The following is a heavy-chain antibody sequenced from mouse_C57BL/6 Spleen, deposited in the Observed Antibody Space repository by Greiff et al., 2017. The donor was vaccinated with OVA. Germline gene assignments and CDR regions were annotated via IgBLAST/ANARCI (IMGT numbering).Heavy chain of an antibody. Sequence: EVKLVESVAELVRPGASVKLSCTASGFNIKNTYMHWVKQRPEQGLEWIGRIDPANGNTKYAPKFPGKATITADTSSNTAYLQLSSLTSEDTAIYYCARSLATVVPYAMDYWGQGTSVTVSS. J-gene: IGHJ4*01. D-gene: IGHD1-1*01. V-gene: IGHV14-3*01. CDR1: GFNIKNTY. CDR3: ARSLATVVPYAMDY. CDR2: IDPANGNT.